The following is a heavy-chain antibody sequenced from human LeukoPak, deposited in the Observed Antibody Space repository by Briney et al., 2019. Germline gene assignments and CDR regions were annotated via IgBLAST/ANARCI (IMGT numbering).Heavy chain of an antibody. Sequence: SETLSLTCAVYGGSFSGYYWSWIRQPPGKGPEWIGEINHSGSTNYNPSLKSRVTISVDTSKNQFSLKLSSVTAADTAVYYCARLLAYCGGDCPDYWGQGTLVTVSS. D-gene: IGHD2-21*02. V-gene: IGHV4-34*01. CDR2: INHSGST. CDR3: ARLLAYCGGDCPDY. CDR1: GGSFSGYY. J-gene: IGHJ4*02.